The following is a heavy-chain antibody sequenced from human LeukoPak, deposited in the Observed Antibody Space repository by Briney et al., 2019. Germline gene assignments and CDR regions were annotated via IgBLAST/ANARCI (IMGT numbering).Heavy chain of an antibody. V-gene: IGHV3-33*01. J-gene: IGHJ3*02. CDR3: ARENYYDSSGYNAFDI. D-gene: IGHD3-22*01. CDR2: IWYDGSNK. CDR1: GFTFSSYG. Sequence: PGGSLRLSCAASGFTFSSYGMHWVRQAPGKGLEWVAVIWYDGSNKYYADSVKGRFTISRDNSKNTLYLQMNSLRAEDTAVYYCARENYYDSSGYNAFDIWGQGTMVTASS.